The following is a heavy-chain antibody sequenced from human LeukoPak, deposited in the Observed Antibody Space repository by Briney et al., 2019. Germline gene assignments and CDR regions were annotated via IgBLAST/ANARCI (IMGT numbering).Heavy chain of an antibody. D-gene: IGHD2-2*01. CDR3: ANFWVPAAGNYYYYGMDV. CDR1: GFTFSSYA. CDR2: ISGSGGST. Sequence: GGSLRLSCAASGFTFSSYAMSWVRQAPGKGLEWVSAISGSGGSTYYADSVKGRFTISRDNSKNTLYLQMNSLRAEDTAVYYCANFWVPAAGNYYYYGMDVWGQGTTVTVSS. V-gene: IGHV3-23*01. J-gene: IGHJ6*02.